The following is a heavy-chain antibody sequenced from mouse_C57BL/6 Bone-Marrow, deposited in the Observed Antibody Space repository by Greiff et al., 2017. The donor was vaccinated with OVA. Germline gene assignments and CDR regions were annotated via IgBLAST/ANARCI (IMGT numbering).Heavy chain of an antibody. D-gene: IGHD2-3*01. V-gene: IGHV6-6*01. Sequence: EVQRVESGGGLVQPGGSMKLSCAASGFTFSDAWMDWVRQSPEKGLEWVAEIRNKANNHATSYAESVKGRFTISRDDSKSSVYLQMNSLRAEDTGIYCCKDGYYGSYYFDYWGQGTTLTVSS. CDR2: IRNKANNHAT. CDR1: GFTFSDAW. J-gene: IGHJ2*01. CDR3: KDGYYGSYYFDY.